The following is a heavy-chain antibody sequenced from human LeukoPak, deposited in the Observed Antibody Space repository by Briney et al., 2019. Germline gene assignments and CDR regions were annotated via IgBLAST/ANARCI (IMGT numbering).Heavy chain of an antibody. CDR3: ASLNAYDGDFDY. J-gene: IGHJ4*02. CDR2: ISPSGGST. CDR1: GYTFTSNY. D-gene: IGHD4-23*01. V-gene: IGHV1-46*01. Sequence: ASVKVSCKAFGYTFTSNYMHWVRQAPGQGPEWMGVISPSGGSTTYAQKFQGRVTLTRDTSISTAYMELSRLRSDDTAVYYCASLNAYDGDFDYWGQGTLVTVSS.